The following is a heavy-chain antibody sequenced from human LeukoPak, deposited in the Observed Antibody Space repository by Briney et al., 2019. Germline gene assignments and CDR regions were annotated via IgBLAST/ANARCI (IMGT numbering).Heavy chain of an antibody. J-gene: IGHJ4*02. V-gene: IGHV1-2*02. CDR2: INPKSGGT. D-gene: IGHD6-19*01. CDR1: GYTFTGYY. CDR3: ARHYTSGWYSD. Sequence: ASVKVSCKASGYTFTGYYMHWVRQAPGPGLEWMGWINPKSGGTNYAQKFQGRVTMTRDTSISTAYMELSGLRSDDTAVYYCARHYTSGWYSDWGQGTLVTVSS.